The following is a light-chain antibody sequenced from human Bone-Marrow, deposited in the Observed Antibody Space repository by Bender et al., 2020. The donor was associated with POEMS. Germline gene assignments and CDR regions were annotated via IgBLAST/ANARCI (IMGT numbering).Light chain of an antibody. CDR2: EVT. CDR3: SSYASSGTYVL. Sequence: QSALTQPASVSGSPGQSITISCTGSSSDIGSYNLVSWYQQHPGKAPKLMIYEVTERPSGVSNRFSGSKSGNTASLTISGLQAEDEADYYCSSYASSGTYVLFGGGTKLTVL. J-gene: IGLJ2*01. V-gene: IGLV2-14*02. CDR1: SSDIGSYNL.